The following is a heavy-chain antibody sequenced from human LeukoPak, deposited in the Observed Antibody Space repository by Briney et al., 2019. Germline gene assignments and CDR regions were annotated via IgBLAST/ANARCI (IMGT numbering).Heavy chain of an antibody. J-gene: IGHJ6*02. CDR3: AREGYYSGMDV. CDR2: ISSSSSTI. V-gene: IGHV3-48*04. Sequence: GGSLRLSCAVSGFTFSTYSMNWVRQAPGKGLEWVSYISSSSSTIYYADSVKGRFTISRDNAKNSLYLQMNSLRAEDTAVYYCAREGYYSGMDVWGQGTTVTVSS. CDR1: GFTFSTYS.